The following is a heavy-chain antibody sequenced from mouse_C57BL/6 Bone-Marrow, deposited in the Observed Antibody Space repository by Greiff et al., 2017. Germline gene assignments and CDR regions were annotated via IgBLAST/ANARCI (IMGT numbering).Heavy chain of an antibody. Sequence: VQLQQPGAELVRPGTSVKLSCKASGYTFTSYWMHWVKQRPGQGLEWIGVIDPSDSYTNYNQKFKGKATLTVDTSYSTAYMQLSSLTSEDSAVYYCARDQFITGAWFAYWGQGTLVTVSA. V-gene: IGHV1-59*01. D-gene: IGHD1-1*01. J-gene: IGHJ3*01. CDR2: IDPSDSYT. CDR1: GYTFTSYW. CDR3: ARDQFITGAWFAY.